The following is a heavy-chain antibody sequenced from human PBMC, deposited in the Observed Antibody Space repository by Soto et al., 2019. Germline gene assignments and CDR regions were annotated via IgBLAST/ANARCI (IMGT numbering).Heavy chain of an antibody. CDR3: ARDPLYYYDSSGYFDY. J-gene: IGHJ4*02. Sequence: ASVKASCKASGYTFTSYYMHCVRQAPGQGLEWMGIINPSGGSTSYAQKFQGRVTMTRDTSTSTVYMELSSLRSEDTAVYYCARDPLYYYDSSGYFDYWGQGTQVTVSS. CDR2: INPSGGST. V-gene: IGHV1-46*01. D-gene: IGHD3-22*01. CDR1: GYTFTSYY.